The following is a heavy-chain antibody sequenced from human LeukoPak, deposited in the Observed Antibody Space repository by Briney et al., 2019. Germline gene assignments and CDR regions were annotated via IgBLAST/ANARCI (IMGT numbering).Heavy chain of an antibody. V-gene: IGHV3-66*01. CDR2: IYSGGST. D-gene: IGHD3-10*01. CDR3: ARARFPAFDL. J-gene: IGHJ3*01. Sequence: GGSLRLSCAASGFTFSNYAMSWVRQAPGKGLEWVSIIYSGGSTFYADSVKGRFTISRDNSKNTLYLQMNSLRAEDTAVYYCARARFPAFDLWGQGTMVTVSS. CDR1: GFTFSNYA.